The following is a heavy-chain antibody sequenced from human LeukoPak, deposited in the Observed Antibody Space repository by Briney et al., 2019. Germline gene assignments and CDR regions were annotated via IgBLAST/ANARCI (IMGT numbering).Heavy chain of an antibody. CDR2: SKHKARSYTT. CDR1: GVTFSGHV. V-gene: IGHV3-72*01. D-gene: IGHD5-12*01. Sequence: GGTLRLSCAASGVTFSGHVLDWVRQAPGKGLGWVGRSKHKARSYTTEHAASVKGRFTISRDNSENSLYLQMNSLKAEHTAVYYCARDPGGYSGYDYRHFDYWGQGTLVTVSS. CDR3: ARDPGGYSGYDYRHFDY. J-gene: IGHJ4*02.